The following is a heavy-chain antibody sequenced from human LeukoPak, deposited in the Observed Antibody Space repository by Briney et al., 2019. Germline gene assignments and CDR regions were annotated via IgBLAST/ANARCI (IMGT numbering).Heavy chain of an antibody. J-gene: IGHJ5*02. CDR3: AREGDSHLDQWFDP. CDR1: GGTFSSYA. CDR2: IIPIFGTA. V-gene: IGHV1-69*05. D-gene: IGHD6-13*01. Sequence: ASVRVSCKASGGTFSSYAISWVRQAPGQGLEWMGRIIPIFGTANYAQKFQGRVTITTDESTSTAYMELRSLRSDDTAVYYCAREGDSHLDQWFDPWGQGTLVTVSS.